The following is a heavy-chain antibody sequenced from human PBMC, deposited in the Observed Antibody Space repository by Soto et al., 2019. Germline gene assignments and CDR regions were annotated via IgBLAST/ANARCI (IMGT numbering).Heavy chain of an antibody. CDR2: IYYSGST. Sequence: SETLSLTGTVSGGSISSYYCSWIRQPPGKGLEWIGYIYYSGSTNYNPSLKSRVTISVDTSKNQFSLKLSSVTAADTAVYYCARDLGPIDYWGQGTLLTVCS. J-gene: IGHJ4*02. V-gene: IGHV4-59*01. CDR1: GGSISSYY. CDR3: ARDLGPIDY. D-gene: IGHD1-26*01.